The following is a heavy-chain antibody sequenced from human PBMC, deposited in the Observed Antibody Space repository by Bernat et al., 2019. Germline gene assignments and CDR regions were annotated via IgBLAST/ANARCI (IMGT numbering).Heavy chain of an antibody. CDR2: ISSIGSTI. D-gene: IGHD3-16*01. Sequence: EVQLVESGGGLVQPGGSLRLSCAASGVTFSSYEMNWVRQGPGKGLEWVSYISSIGSTIYYADSVKGRFTSSRDNAKNSLYLQMNSLRAEDTAVYYGARDQHAREMGYDYIWGSYPYYFDYWGQGTLVTVSS. J-gene: IGHJ4*02. CDR1: GVTFSSYE. V-gene: IGHV3-48*03. CDR3: ARDQHAREMGYDYIWGSYPYYFDY.